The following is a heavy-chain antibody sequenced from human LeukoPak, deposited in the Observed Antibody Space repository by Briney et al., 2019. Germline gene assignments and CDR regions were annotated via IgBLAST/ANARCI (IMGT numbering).Heavy chain of an antibody. CDR2: ISYDGSNK. CDR1: GFTFSSYG. D-gene: IGHD4-11*01. V-gene: IGHV3-30*18. J-gene: IGHJ6*02. CDR3: AKGDDYSNYYGMDV. Sequence: GGSLRPSCAASGFTFSSYGMHWVRQAPGKGLEWVAVISYDGSNKYYADSVKGRFTISRDNSKNTLYLQMNSLRAEDTAVYYCAKGDDYSNYYGMDVWGQGTTVTVSS.